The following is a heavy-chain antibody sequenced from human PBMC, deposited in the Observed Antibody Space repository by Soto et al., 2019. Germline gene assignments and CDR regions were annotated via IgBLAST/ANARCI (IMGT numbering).Heavy chain of an antibody. Sequence: PSQTLSLTCAISGDSVSNNGAAWNWIRQSPSRGLEWLGRTYYRSRWFNDYAVSVKSRITISPDTSKNQFSLHLNSVTPEDTAVYFCARDTPTMLHDFDCWGQGTLVNVSS. J-gene: IGHJ4*02. V-gene: IGHV6-1*01. D-gene: IGHD2-15*01. CDR3: ARDTPTMLHDFDC. CDR1: GDSVSNNGAA. CDR2: TYYRSRWFN.